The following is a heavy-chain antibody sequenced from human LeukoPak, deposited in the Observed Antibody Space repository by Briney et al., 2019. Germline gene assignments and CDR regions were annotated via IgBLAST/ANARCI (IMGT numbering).Heavy chain of an antibody. V-gene: IGHV1-18*01. J-gene: IGHJ6*02. CDR3: ATSRAVTNPYYYYYGMDV. D-gene: IGHD4-17*01. CDR1: GYTFTCYG. Sequence: ASVKDSCKASGYTFTCYGISWVRQAPGQGLEWMGWIRAYNGNTNYAQKLQGRVTMTTDTSTSTAYMELRSLRSDDTAVYYCATSRAVTNPYYYYYGMDVWGQGTTVTVSS. CDR2: IRAYNGNT.